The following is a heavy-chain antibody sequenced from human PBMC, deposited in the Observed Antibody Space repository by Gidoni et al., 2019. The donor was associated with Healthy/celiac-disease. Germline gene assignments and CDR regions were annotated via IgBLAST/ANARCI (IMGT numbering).Heavy chain of an antibody. Sequence: EVQLVESGGGLVKPGGSLRLSCAASGFSFSDVWMSWVRQAPGKGLEWVGHIKSKTNGATADYAAPVKGRFTISRDDSKNTLYLQMNSLRTEDTAIYYCNQRKLDYWGQGALVTVSS. V-gene: IGHV3-15*01. D-gene: IGHD1-1*01. CDR1: GFSFSDVW. CDR2: IKSKTNGATA. J-gene: IGHJ4*02. CDR3: NQRKLDY.